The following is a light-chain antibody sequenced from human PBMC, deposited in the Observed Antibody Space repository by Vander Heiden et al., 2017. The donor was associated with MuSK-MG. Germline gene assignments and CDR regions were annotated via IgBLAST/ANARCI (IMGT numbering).Light chain of an antibody. CDR2: DVS. V-gene: IGLV2-11*01. J-gene: IGLJ2*01. CDR1: SSDVGGYNY. CDR3: CSYAGSYTLV. Sequence: QSALTQPRSVSGSPGQSVTISCTGTSSDVGGYNYVSWYQQHPGEAPKLRIYDVSKRPSGVPDRFSGSKSDNTASLTISGLQAEDEADYYCCSYAGSYTLVFGGGTQLTVL.